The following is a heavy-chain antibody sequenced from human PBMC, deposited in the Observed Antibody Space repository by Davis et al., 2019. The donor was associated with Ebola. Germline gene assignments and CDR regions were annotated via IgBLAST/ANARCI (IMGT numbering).Heavy chain of an antibody. CDR3: ARGSL. CDR1: GFTVSTYY. J-gene: IGHJ4*02. Sequence: PGGSLRLSCAASGFTVSTYYFNWVRQAPGKGLEWASVMYADGSTYNADYVKGRFTVSRDNSTNTVYLQMNSLRAEDTAVYYCARGSLWGRGTLVIVSS. V-gene: IGHV3-66*01. CDR2: MYADGST.